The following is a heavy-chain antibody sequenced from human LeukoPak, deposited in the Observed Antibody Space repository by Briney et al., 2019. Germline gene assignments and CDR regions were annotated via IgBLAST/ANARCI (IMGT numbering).Heavy chain of an antibody. CDR1: GFTFNGSA. V-gene: IGHV3-73*01. J-gene: IGHJ3*02. D-gene: IGHD2-15*01. CDR3: AKGVSYCSGGSCHSSGAFDI. Sequence: PGGSRRLSCAASGFTFNGSAIHWVRQASGKGLEWIGRIRSKVNSYATAYAASVTGRFTISRDDSKNTAYLQMNSLKTEDTAVYFCAKGVSYCSGGSCHSSGAFDIWGQGTMVTVSS. CDR2: IRSKVNSYAT.